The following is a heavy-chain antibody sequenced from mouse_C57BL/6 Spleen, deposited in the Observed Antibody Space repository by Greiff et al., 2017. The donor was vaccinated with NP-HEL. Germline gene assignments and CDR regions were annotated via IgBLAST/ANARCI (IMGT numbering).Heavy chain of an antibody. CDR2: IWTGGGT. V-gene: IGHV2-9-1*01. CDR3: ARSGSTMVTTRAYWYFDV. J-gene: IGHJ1*03. Sequence: QVQLKESGPGLVAPSQSLSITCTVSGFSLTSYAISWVRQPPGKGLEWLGVIWTGGGTNYNSALKSRLSISKDNSKSQVFLKMNSLQTDDTARYYCARSGSTMVTTRAYWYFDVWGTGTTVTVSS. D-gene: IGHD2-2*01. CDR1: GFSLTSYA.